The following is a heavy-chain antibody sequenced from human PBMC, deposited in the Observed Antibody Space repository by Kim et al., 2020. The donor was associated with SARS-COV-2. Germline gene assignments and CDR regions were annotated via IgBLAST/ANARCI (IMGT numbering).Heavy chain of an antibody. J-gene: IGHJ5*02. CDR3: ARAPGGNWYNWFDP. CDR1: GGSISSGNYY. D-gene: IGHD2-15*01. CDR2: IDYSWVI. Sequence: SETLSLTCTVSGGSISSGNYYWSWIRQHPEKGREWSGYIDYSWVIYDNPALKSRLTISVDTSKNQFSLNLTSVTAADTAVYYCARAPGGNWYNWFDPWGQGTLVTVSS. V-gene: IGHV4-31*03.